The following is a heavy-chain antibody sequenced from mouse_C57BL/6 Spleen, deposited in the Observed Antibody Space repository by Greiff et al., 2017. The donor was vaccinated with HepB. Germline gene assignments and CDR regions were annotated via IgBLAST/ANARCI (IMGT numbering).Heavy chain of an antibody. CDR2: IDPSDSYT. CDR3: ARWDGYSDMDY. V-gene: IGHV1-59*01. CDR1: GYTFTSYW. J-gene: IGHJ4*01. D-gene: IGHD2-3*01. Sequence: QVQLQQPGAELVRPGTSVKLSCKASGYTFTSYWMHWVKQRPGQGLEWIGVIDPSDSYTNYNQKFKGKATLTVDTSSSTAYMQLRSLTSEDSAVYYCARWDGYSDMDYWGQGTSVTVSS.